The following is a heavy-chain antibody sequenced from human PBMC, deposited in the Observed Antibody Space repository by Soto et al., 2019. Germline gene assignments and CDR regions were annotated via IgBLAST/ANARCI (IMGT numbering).Heavy chain of an antibody. CDR3: AKDGGDALRAMVRGAIMNAFDM. CDR1: GFTFSSHA. CDR2: IWYDGSNK. Sequence: QVQLVESGGGVVQPGRSLRLSCAASGFTFSSHAMHWVRQAPGKGLEWVALIWYDGSNKYDADAVKGRFTISRDNSKNTLYLQMDSLRVEDTAVYYCAKDGGDALRAMVRGAIMNAFDMWGQGTMVTVSS. J-gene: IGHJ3*02. D-gene: IGHD3-10*01. V-gene: IGHV3-33*06.